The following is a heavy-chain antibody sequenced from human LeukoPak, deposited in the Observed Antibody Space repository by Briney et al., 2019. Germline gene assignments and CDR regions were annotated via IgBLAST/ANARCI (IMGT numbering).Heavy chain of an antibody. CDR1: GFTFSSYG. V-gene: IGHV3-30*02. CDR3: AKASPIVVVVAATDY. Sequence: GGSLRLSCAASGFTFSSYGMHWVRQAPGKGLELVAFIRYDGSNKYYADSVKGRFTISRGNSKNTLYLQMNSLRAEDTAVYYCAKASPIVVVVAATDYWGQGTLVTVSS. D-gene: IGHD2-15*01. CDR2: IRYDGSNK. J-gene: IGHJ4*02.